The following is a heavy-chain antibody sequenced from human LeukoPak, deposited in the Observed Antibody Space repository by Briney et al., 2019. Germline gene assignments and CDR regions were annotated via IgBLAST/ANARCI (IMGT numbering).Heavy chain of an antibody. CDR1: GGSISSYY. J-gene: IGHJ5*02. Sequence: PSETLSLTCTVSGGSISSYYWSWIRQPAGKGLEWIGRIYTSGSTNYNPSLKSRVTMSVDTSKNQFSLKLSSVTAADTAVYYCAREGLDYGDYSRWFDPWGQGTLVTVSS. CDR3: AREGLDYGDYSRWFDP. CDR2: IYTSGST. D-gene: IGHD4-17*01. V-gene: IGHV4-4*07.